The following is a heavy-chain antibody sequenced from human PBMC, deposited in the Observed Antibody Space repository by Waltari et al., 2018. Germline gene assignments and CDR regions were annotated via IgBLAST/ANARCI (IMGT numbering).Heavy chain of an antibody. CDR1: GYSINSGYD. D-gene: IGHD2-2*03. Sequence: QVQLQESGPGLVKPSETLSLTCDVSGYSINSGYDWGWIRQSPGKGLGWIATIYHGGDTFYNPSLKSRVTISMDTSKNQFSLKLNSVTAADTAVYYCSRQVLGYCTSAACRRLESWGQGTLVTVSS. V-gene: IGHV4-38-2*01. CDR3: SRQVLGYCTSAACRRLES. J-gene: IGHJ4*02. CDR2: IYHGGDT.